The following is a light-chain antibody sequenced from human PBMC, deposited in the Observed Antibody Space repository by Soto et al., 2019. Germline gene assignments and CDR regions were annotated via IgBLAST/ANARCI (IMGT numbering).Light chain of an antibody. CDR2: AAS. Sequence: DIQMTQSPSSLYASVGDRVTITCRARQSISSYVNWYQQKPGKAPKLLIYAASSLQSGVPSRFSGSGSGTDFTLTISSLQPDDCATYYCQQSYSTPLTVGQGTKVEIK. CDR1: QSISSY. J-gene: IGKJ1*01. V-gene: IGKV1-39*01. CDR3: QQSYSTPLT.